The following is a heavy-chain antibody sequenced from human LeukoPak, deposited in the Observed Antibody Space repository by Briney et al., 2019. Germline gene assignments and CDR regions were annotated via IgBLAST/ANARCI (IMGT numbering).Heavy chain of an antibody. V-gene: IGHV1-18*01. CDR1: GYTFNSYG. D-gene: IGHD6-13*01. CDR2: IRPYNGNT. J-gene: IGHJ6*02. Sequence: ASVKVSCKASGYTFNSYGISWVRQAPGQGLEWMGWIRPYNGNTDYVQKFQGRVTMTTDTSTSTVYMELRGLRSDDTAVYYCARDQRSSSWYGEVRYYYYGVDVWGQGTTVTVSS. CDR3: ARDQRSSSWYGEVRYYYYGVDV.